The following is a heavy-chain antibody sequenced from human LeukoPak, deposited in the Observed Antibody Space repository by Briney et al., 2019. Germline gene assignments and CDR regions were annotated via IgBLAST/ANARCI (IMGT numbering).Heavy chain of an antibody. V-gene: IGHV1-24*01. CDR2: FDPEDGET. CDR1: GYTLTELS. J-gene: IGHJ4*02. Sequence: ASVKVSCKVSGYTLTELSMHWVRQAPGKGLEWMGGFDPEDGETIYAQKFQGRVTMTEDTSTDTAYMELSSLRSEGTAVYYCASMGRYCTGGVCYAPYYFDYWGQGTLVTVSS. CDR3: ASMGRYCTGGVCYAPYYFDY. D-gene: IGHD2-8*02.